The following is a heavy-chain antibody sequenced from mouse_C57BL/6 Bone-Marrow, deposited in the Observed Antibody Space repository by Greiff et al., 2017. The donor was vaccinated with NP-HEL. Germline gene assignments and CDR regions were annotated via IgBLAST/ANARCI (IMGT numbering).Heavy chain of an antibody. CDR3: ARNYDYDGFAY. J-gene: IGHJ3*01. V-gene: IGHV1-80*01. CDR1: GYAFSSYW. CDR2: IYPGDGDT. D-gene: IGHD2-4*01. Sequence: VKLQQSGAELVKPGASVKISCKASGYAFSSYWMNWVKQRPGKGLEWIGQIYPGDGDTNYNGKFKGKATLTADKSSSTAYMQLSSLTSEDSAVYFCARNYDYDGFAYWGQGTLVTVSA.